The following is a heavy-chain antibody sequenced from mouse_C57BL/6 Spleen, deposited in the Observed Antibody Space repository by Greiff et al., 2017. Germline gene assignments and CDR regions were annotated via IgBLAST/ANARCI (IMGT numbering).Heavy chain of an antibody. CDR1: GFTFSSYG. V-gene: IGHV5-6*01. CDR2: ISSGGSYT. J-gene: IGHJ4*01. Sequence: EVMLVESGGDLVKPGGSLKLSCAASGFTFSSYGMSWVRQTPDKRLEWVATISSGGSYTYYPDSVKGRFTISRDNAKNTLYLQMSSLKSEDTAMYYCARQLPPMDYWGQGTSVTVSS. CDR3: ARQLPPMDY.